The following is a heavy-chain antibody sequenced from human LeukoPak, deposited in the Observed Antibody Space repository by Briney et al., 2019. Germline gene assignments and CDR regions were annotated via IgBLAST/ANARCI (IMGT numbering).Heavy chain of an antibody. CDR2: IVVGSGNT. V-gene: IGHV1-58*02. D-gene: IGHD3-3*01. CDR3: AAGRYDFWSGYHYGMDV. Sequence: PVKVSCKASGFTFTSSAMQWVRQARGQRLEWIGWIVVGSGNTNYAQKFQERVTITRDMSTSTAYMELSSLRSEDTAVYYCAAGRYDFWSGYHYGMDVWGQGTTVTVSS. CDR1: GFTFTSSA. J-gene: IGHJ6*02.